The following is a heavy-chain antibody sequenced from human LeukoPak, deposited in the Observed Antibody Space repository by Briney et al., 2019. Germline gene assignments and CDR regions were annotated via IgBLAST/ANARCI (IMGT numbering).Heavy chain of an antibody. V-gene: IGHV1-18*04. CDR1: GYTFTSYG. J-gene: IGHJ6*04. CDR2: ISAYNGNT. D-gene: IGHD3-9*01. Sequence: ASVKVSCKASGYTFTSYGISWVRQAPGQGLEWMGWISAYNGNTNYAQKLQGRVTMTTDRSTSTAYMELRSLRSDDTAVYYCARDGKLRYFDWSQSHYYYGMDVWGKGTTVTDSS. CDR3: ARDGKLRYFDWSQSHYYYGMDV.